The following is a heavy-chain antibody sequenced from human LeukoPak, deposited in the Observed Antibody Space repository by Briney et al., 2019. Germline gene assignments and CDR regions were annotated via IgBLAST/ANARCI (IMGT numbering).Heavy chain of an antibody. D-gene: IGHD6-19*01. CDR2: IGSSGTYI. V-gene: IGHV3-21*01. CDR1: GFTSSTYS. Sequence: PGGSLRLSCAASGFTSSTYSMYWVRQAPGKGLEWVSSIGSSGTYIYYADSVKGRFTISRDNAKNSLYLHMSSLSPEDTAVYCCARVTSNGRNYYYYPMDVWGQGTTVTVSS. J-gene: IGHJ6*02. CDR3: ARVTSNGRNYYYYPMDV.